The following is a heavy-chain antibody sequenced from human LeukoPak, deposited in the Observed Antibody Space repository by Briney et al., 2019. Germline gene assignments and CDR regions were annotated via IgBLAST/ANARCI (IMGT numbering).Heavy chain of an antibody. D-gene: IGHD3-3*01. V-gene: IGHV4-4*02. CDR1: GGSISSSNW. CDR3: QSRFLEWLLDY. J-gene: IGHJ4*02. CDR2: IYHSGST. Sequence: SGTLSLTCAVSGGSISSSNWWSWVRQPPGKGLEWIGEIYHSGSTNYNPSLKSRVTISVDRSKNQFSLKLSSVTAADTAIYYCQSRFLEWLLDYWGQGTLVTVSS.